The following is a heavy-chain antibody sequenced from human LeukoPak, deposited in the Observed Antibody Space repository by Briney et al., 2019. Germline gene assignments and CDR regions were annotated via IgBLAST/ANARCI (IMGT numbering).Heavy chain of an antibody. CDR2: IYTSGST. V-gene: IGHV4-59*10. Sequence: PSETLSLTCAVYGGSFSGYYWSWIRQPAGKGLEWIGRIYTSGSTNYNPSLKSRVTMSVDTSKNQFSLKLSSVTAADTAVYYCARKTRYSSGWYLFYYYYYMDVWGKGTTVTVSS. J-gene: IGHJ6*03. D-gene: IGHD6-19*01. CDR3: ARKTRYSSGWYLFYYYYYMDV. CDR1: GGSFSGYY.